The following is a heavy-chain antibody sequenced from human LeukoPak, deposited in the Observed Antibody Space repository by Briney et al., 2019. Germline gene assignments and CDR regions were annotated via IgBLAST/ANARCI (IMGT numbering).Heavy chain of an antibody. V-gene: IGHV1-8*01. CDR1: GYTFTSYD. CDR3: ARGFCSSTSCYPYFYYYYGMDV. J-gene: IGHJ6*02. D-gene: IGHD2-2*01. CDR2: MNPNSGNT. Sequence: ASVKVSCTASGYTFTSYDINWVRQATGQGLEWMGWMNPNSGNTGYAQKFQGRVTMTRNTSISTAYMELSSLRSEDTAVYYCARGFCSSTSCYPYFYYYYGMDVWGQGTTVTVSS.